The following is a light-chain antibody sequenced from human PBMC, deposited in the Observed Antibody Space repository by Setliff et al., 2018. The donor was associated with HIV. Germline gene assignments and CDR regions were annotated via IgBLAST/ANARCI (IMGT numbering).Light chain of an antibody. CDR3: CSNTGSNTFV. Sequence: QSALTQPASVSGSPGQSITIPCTGTSNDVGGYDLVSWYQQHPARAPKLIIYQATRRPSGVSNRFSGSKSGNVASLTISGLQAEDEADYYCCSNTGSNTFVFGTGTKVTVL. V-gene: IGLV2-23*01. J-gene: IGLJ1*01. CDR1: SNDVGGYDL. CDR2: QAT.